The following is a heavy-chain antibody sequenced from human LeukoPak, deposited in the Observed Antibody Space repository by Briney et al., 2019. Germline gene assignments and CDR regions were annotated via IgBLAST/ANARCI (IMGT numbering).Heavy chain of an antibody. V-gene: IGHV3-23*01. CDR1: GFTFSSYA. CDR2: ISGNADII. D-gene: IGHD6-19*01. Sequence: GGSLRLSCAASGFTFSSYAMSWVRQAPGKGLEWVSIISGNADIIYYADSVKGRFTISRDNSKNTLYLQMNSLRAEDTAVYYCAKDRWLARENSFDIWGQGTMVTVSS. CDR3: AKDRWLARENSFDI. J-gene: IGHJ3*02.